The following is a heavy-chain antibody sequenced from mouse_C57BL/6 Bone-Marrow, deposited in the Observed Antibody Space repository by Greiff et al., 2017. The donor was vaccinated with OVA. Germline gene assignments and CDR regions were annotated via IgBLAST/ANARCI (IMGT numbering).Heavy chain of an antibody. CDR2: IRNTANGYTT. Sequence: EVKLMESGGGLVQPGGSLSLSCAASGFTFTDYYMSWVRQPPGKALEWLGFIRNTANGYTTEYSASVKGRFTSSRDNSQSILYLQLNALRAEDSATYYCASANYYCSISYAMDYWGQGTSVTVSS. V-gene: IGHV7-3*01. D-gene: IGHD1-1*01. CDR3: ASANYYCSISYAMDY. J-gene: IGHJ4*01. CDR1: GFTFTDYY.